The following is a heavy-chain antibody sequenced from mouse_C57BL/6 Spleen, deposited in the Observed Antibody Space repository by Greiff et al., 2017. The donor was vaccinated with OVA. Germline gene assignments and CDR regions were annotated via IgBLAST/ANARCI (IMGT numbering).Heavy chain of an antibody. J-gene: IGHJ2*01. CDR3: ARWLLPDYVDY. Sequence: QVQLQQSGAELVKPGASVKISCKASGYAFSSYWMNWVKQRPGKGLEWIGQIYPGDGDTNYNGKFKGKATLTADKSSNTAYMQLSSLTSEDSAVYFCARWLLPDYVDYWGQGTTLTVSS. V-gene: IGHV1-80*01. CDR1: GYAFSSYW. CDR2: IYPGDGDT. D-gene: IGHD2-3*01.